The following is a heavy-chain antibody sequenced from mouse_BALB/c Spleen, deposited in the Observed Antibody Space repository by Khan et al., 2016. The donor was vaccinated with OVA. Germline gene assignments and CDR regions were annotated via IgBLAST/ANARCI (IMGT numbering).Heavy chain of an antibody. CDR1: GNIFTSYG. CDR3: TTAYYRYYFDY. Sequence: VQLQQSGAELGRPGSSVKLSCTTSGNIFTSYGIKWVKQRPGQGLEWIGYIYPGNGYTEYSEKFQGKATLTSDTSSNTAYMQLRSLTSEDSAISFCTTAYYRYYFDYWGQGTTLTVSS. D-gene: IGHD2-14*01. CDR2: IYPGNGYT. J-gene: IGHJ2*01. V-gene: IGHV1S134*01.